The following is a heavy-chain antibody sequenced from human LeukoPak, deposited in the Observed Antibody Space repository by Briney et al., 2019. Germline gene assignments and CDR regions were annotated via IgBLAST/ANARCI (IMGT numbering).Heavy chain of an antibody. V-gene: IGHV1-46*01. D-gene: IGHD2-2*01. Sequence: APVKVSCKASGYTFTSYYMHWVRQAPGQGLEWMGIINPSGGSTSYAQKFQGRVTMTRDTSTSTVYMELSSLRSEDTAVYYCARVARYCSSTSCYAGGLDYWGQGTLVTVSS. CDR2: INPSGGST. CDR1: GYTFTSYY. J-gene: IGHJ4*02. CDR3: ARVARYCSSTSCYAGGLDY.